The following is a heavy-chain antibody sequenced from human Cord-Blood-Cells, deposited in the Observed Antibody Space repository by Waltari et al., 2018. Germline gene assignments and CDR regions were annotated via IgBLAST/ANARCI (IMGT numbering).Heavy chain of an antibody. J-gene: IGHJ4*02. CDR3: ARDRLYYDFWSGNYYFDY. CDR2: IYHSGNT. Sequence: QVQLQESGPGLVKPSETLSLTCAVSGYSISSGYYWGWIRQPPGKGLEWIWSIYHSGNTYYNPSLKSRGTIAVETSKNQFSLKLSSVTAADTAVYYCARDRLYYDFWSGNYYFDYWGQGTLVTVSS. D-gene: IGHD3-3*01. CDR1: GYSISSGYY. V-gene: IGHV4-38-2*02.